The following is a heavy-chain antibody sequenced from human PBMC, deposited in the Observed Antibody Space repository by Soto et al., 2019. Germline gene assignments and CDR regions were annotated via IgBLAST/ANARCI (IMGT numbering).Heavy chain of an antibody. CDR1: GFTFSSYW. D-gene: IGHD3-22*01. CDR3: ARGTHYYATSGPSDY. CDR2: INFDGSST. V-gene: IGHV3-74*01. J-gene: IGHJ4*02. Sequence: GSLRLSCAASGFTFSSYWIHWVRQAPGKGLVWVSRINFDGSSTTYADSVKGRFTISRDNAKKTPYLQMNSLRAEDTAVYYCARGTHYYATSGPSDYWGQGTLVTVSS.